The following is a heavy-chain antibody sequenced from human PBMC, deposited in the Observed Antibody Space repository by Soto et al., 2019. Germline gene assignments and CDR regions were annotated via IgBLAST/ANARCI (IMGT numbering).Heavy chain of an antibody. CDR3: AREGDVLRFLEWLAGDACDI. CDR2: IWYDGSNK. CDR1: GFTFSSYG. Sequence: QVQLVESGGGVVQPGRSLRLSCAASGFTFSSYGMHWVRQAPGKGLEWVAVIWYDGSNKYYADSVKGRFTISRDNSKKTLYLQMNSLRDEDTAVYYCAREGDVLRFLEWLAGDACDIWGQGTMVTVSS. J-gene: IGHJ3*02. V-gene: IGHV3-33*01. D-gene: IGHD3-3*01.